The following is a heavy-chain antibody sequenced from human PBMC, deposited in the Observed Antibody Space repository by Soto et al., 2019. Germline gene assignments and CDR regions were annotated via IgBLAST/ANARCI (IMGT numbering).Heavy chain of an antibody. CDR2: IYYSGTT. CDR3: ARGLYSSSKRAAFDI. CDR1: GGSISSYY. V-gene: IGHV4-59*01. D-gene: IGHD6-13*01. J-gene: IGHJ3*02. Sequence: PSETLSLTCAVYGGSISSYYWSWIRQPPGKGLEWIGYIYYSGTTYYNPSLKSRVTISVDTSKNQFSLKLSSVTAADTAVYYCARGLYSSSKRAAFDIWGQGTMVTVSS.